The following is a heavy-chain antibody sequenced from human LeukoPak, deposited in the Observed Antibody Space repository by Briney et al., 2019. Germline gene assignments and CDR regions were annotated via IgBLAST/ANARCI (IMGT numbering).Heavy chain of an antibody. D-gene: IGHD1-26*01. J-gene: IGHJ4*02. Sequence: GGSLRLSCTGSGFNFGDYAVNWVRQAPGKGLEWVGLITSRTYGATAEYAASVRGRSTISRDDSKGIAYLQMNSLKSEDTAVYCTREVERGGSYWGGDYWGQGTLVTVSS. CDR1: GFNFGDYA. CDR2: ITSRTYGATA. CDR3: TREVERGGSYWGGDY. V-gene: IGHV3-49*04.